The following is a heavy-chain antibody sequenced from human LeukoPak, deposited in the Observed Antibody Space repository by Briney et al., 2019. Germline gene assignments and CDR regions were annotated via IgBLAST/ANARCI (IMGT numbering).Heavy chain of an antibody. CDR1: GFTFSSYS. CDR3: ARRVGATDDY. CDR2: ISSSSSYI. D-gene: IGHD1-26*01. V-gene: IGHV3-21*01. J-gene: IGHJ4*02. Sequence: GGSLRLSCAASGFTFSSYSMNWVRQAPGKGLEWVSSISSSSSYIYYADSVKGRFTISRDNAKNSLYLQMNSLRAEDTAVYYCARRVGATDDYWGQGTLATVSS.